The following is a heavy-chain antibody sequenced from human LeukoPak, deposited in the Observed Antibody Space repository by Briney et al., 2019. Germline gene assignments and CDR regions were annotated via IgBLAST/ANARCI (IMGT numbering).Heavy chain of an antibody. Sequence: GGSLRLSCAASGFTFSSYEMNWVRQAPGKGLEWVSYISSSGSTIYYADSVKGRFTISRDNAKNSLYLRMNSLRAEDTAVYYCARALLTAAGREDYYYYYYMDVWGKGTTVTIS. J-gene: IGHJ6*03. D-gene: IGHD6-13*01. CDR1: GFTFSSYE. CDR3: ARALLTAAGREDYYYYYYMDV. CDR2: ISSSGSTI. V-gene: IGHV3-48*03.